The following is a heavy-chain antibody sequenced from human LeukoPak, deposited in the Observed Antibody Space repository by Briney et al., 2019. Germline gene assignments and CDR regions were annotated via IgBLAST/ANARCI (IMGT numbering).Heavy chain of an antibody. Sequence: ASVKVSCKASGGTFSSYAISWVRQAPGRGLEWMGGIIPFFGTANYAQKFQGRVTITTDESTSTAYMELSSLRSEDTAVYYCARDSSSWDEYYYYYYMDVWGKGTTVTVSS. CDR1: GGTFSSYA. V-gene: IGHV1-69*05. D-gene: IGHD6-13*01. J-gene: IGHJ6*03. CDR2: IIPFFGTA. CDR3: ARDSSSWDEYYYYYYMDV.